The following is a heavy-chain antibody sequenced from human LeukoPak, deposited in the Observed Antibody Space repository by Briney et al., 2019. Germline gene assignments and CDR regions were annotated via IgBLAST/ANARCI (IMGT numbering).Heavy chain of an antibody. J-gene: IGHJ4*02. V-gene: IGHV3-21*01. Sequence: GGSLRPSCAASGFTFSSYSMNWVRQAPGKGLEWVSSISGSSSYIYYADSVKGRFTISRDNAKNSLYLQMNSLRAEDTAVYYCARATFYYGSSGYYYWGQGTLVTVSS. CDR3: ARATFYYGSSGYYY. CDR2: ISGSSSYI. D-gene: IGHD3-22*01. CDR1: GFTFSSYS.